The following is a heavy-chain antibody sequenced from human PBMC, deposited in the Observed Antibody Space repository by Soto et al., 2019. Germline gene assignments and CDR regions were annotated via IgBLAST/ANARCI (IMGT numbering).Heavy chain of an antibody. CDR3: ASEGYYDSSGYSYLYFDY. CDR2: ISYDGSNK. CDR1: GLTFSSYA. D-gene: IGHD3-22*01. V-gene: IGHV3-30*14. Sequence: QVQLVESGGGVVQPGRSLRLSCAASGLTFSSYAMHWVRQAPGKGLEWVAVISYDGSNKYYADSVKGRFTISRDNSKNTLYLQMNSLRAEDTAVYYCASEGYYDSSGYSYLYFDYWGQGSLVSVSS. J-gene: IGHJ4*02.